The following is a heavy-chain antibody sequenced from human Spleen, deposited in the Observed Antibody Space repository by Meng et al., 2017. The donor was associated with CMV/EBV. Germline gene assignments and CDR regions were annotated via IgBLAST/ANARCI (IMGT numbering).Heavy chain of an antibody. D-gene: IGHD6-13*01. V-gene: IGHV4-59*01. CDR3: VRISPTSVGTAYDY. CDR1: GGSFSGYY. J-gene: IGHJ4*02. CDR2: LRHRGST. Sequence: SETLSLTCAVYGGSFSGYYWSWIRQPPGRGLEWIGSLRHRGSTNYNPSLKSRVTMSSDTSTNGFTLRLSSVTAGDTAVYYCVRISPTSVGTAYDYWGQGNLVTVSS.